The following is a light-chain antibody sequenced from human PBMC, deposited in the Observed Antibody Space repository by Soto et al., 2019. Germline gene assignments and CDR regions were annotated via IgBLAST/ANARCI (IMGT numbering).Light chain of an antibody. J-gene: IGKJ5*01. Sequence: EIVLTQSPATLSLSPGESATLSCTTKQSVDTYFAWYQQKRGLAPRLLIYDASNRAIGIPARFSGRGSETDFSLTISSLEPEDFAIYFCQQRGTWPPTFGRGTRLEI. CDR2: DAS. CDR1: QSVDTY. CDR3: QQRGTWPPT. V-gene: IGKV3-11*01.